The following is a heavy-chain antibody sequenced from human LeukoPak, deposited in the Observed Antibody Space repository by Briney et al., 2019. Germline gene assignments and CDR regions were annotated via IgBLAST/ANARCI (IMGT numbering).Heavy chain of an antibody. CDR1: GGTFSSYA. Sequence: SVKVSCKASGGTFSSYAISWVRQAPGQGLEWMGGIIPIFGTANYAQKFQGRVTITADESTSTAYMELSSLRSEDTAVYYCARDRGQAVATAFYYFDYWGQGTLVTVSS. V-gene: IGHV1-69*13. CDR3: ARDRGQAVATAFYYFDY. D-gene: IGHD6-19*01. CDR2: IIPIFGTA. J-gene: IGHJ4*02.